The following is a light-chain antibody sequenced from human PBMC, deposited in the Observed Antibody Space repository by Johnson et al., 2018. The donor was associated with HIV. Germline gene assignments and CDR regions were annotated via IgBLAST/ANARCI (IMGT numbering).Light chain of an antibody. CDR2: ANN. Sequence: QSALTQPPSVSAAPGQKVTISCSGSSSNIGNNFVSWYQQLPGTAPKLLIYANNKRPSGIPDRFSGSKSGTSATLGITGLQTGDEADYYCGTWDTSLSARYVFGTGTKVTVL. J-gene: IGLJ1*01. CDR1: SSNIGNNF. CDR3: GTWDTSLSARYV. V-gene: IGLV1-51*02.